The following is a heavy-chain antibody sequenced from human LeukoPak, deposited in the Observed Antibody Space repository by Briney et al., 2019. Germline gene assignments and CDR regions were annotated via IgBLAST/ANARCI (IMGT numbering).Heavy chain of an antibody. J-gene: IGHJ4*02. CDR3: TRENSEGWTDH. CDR1: GDGVSSNSAA. Sequence: SQTLSLTFAISGDGVSSNSAAWNWIMQSPSRGLELLGRTHYRSKWYNDYAVSLKSPISINPDASKNQFTLQLNSVTPEDTAVYYCTRENSEGWTDHWGPGTQVTVSS. D-gene: IGHD6-19*01. CDR2: THYRSKWYN. V-gene: IGHV6-1*01.